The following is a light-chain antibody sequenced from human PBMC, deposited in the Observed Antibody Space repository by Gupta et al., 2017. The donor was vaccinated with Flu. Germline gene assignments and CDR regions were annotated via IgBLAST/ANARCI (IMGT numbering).Light chain of an antibody. CDR1: SGAVGGYKY. J-gene: IGLJ3*02. V-gene: IGLV2-8*01. Sequence: VPVSCTGTSGAVGGYKYVSWYQQQPGKDTRRMIYEVSKRPSGVHDRFSGSKAGNTASLTISRLQAEDEADYYCSSYAGSNKWVFGGGTELTVL. CDR2: EVS. CDR3: SSYAGSNKWV.